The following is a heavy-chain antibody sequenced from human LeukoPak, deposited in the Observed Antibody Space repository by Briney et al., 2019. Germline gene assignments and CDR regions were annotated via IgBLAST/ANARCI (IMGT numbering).Heavy chain of an antibody. CDR2: IYYSGST. CDR3: ARGSTVTTLMSRLGAFDI. CDR1: GGSISSGDYY. J-gene: IGHJ3*02. V-gene: IGHV4-30-4*01. Sequence: SETLSLTCTVSGGSISSGDYYWSWIRQPPGKGLEWIGYIYYSGSTYYNPSLKSRVTISVDTSKNQFSLKLSSVTAADTAVYYCARGSTVTTLMSRLGAFDIWGQGTMVTVSS. D-gene: IGHD4-17*01.